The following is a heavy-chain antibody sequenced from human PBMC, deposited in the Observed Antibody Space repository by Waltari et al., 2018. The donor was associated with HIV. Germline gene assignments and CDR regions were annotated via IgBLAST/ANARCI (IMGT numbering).Heavy chain of an antibody. J-gene: IGHJ3*02. CDR1: ALTCSSLW. CDR3: ARYVVSPPDAFDI. Sequence: EVQLVESGGGWVQPGGSLRLSCSASALTCSSLWMNWVCPAPGQGVGWGANIKQDGSDKYYVDSVEGRFTISRDNAKNSLYRQMNSLRAEDTAVYYCARYVVSPPDAFDIWGQGTMVTVSS. CDR2: IKQDGSDK. V-gene: IGHV3-7*04. D-gene: IGHD2-15*01.